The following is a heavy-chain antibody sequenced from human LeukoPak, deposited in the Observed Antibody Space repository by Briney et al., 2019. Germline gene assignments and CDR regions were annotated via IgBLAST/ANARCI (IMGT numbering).Heavy chain of an antibody. Sequence: PSETLSLTCTVSGGYSSSYYWTWIRQPPGKGLEWIGYIYYSGSTNYNPSLKSRVTISVDTSKNQFSLKLSSVTAADTAVYYCARRVGDYYDSSGYAFDIWGQGTMVTVSS. J-gene: IGHJ3*02. CDR3: ARRVGDYYDSSGYAFDI. CDR2: IYYSGST. V-gene: IGHV4-59*12. D-gene: IGHD3-22*01. CDR1: GGYSSSYY.